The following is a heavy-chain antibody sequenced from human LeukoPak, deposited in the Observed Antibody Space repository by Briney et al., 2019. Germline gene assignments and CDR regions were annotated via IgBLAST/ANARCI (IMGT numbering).Heavy chain of an antibody. J-gene: IGHJ6*03. D-gene: IGHD5-18*01. CDR1: GYTFTGYY. CDR2: INPNSGGT. V-gene: IGHV1-2*02. CDR3: ARGYVRETAMVGLLWNYYYYMDV. Sequence: GASVKVSCKASGYTFTGYYMHWVRQAPGQGLEWMGWINPNSGGTNYAQKFQGRVTMTRDTSISTAYMELSSLRSEDTAVYYCARGYVRETAMVGLLWNYYYYMDVWGKGTTVTVSS.